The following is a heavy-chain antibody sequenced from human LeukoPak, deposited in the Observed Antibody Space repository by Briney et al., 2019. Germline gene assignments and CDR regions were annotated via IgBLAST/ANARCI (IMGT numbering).Heavy chain of an antibody. J-gene: IGHJ5*02. CDR3: GRGVQSFDP. V-gene: IGHV1-2*02. CDR2: INPNSGDT. Sequence: GASVKVSCKASGYTFSGYYMHWVRQAPGQGLEWMGWINPNSGDTKYAQKFQDRVSITMDTSTTTAYMELRSLTSDDTAVYYCGRGVQSFDPWGQGTLVTVSS. CDR1: GYTFSGYY.